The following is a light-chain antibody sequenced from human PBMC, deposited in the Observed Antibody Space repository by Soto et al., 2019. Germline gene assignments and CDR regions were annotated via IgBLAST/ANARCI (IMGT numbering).Light chain of an antibody. CDR1: QSVSSN. CDR3: QQYNNWPPLT. CDR2: GAS. J-gene: IGKJ4*01. V-gene: IGKV3-15*01. Sequence: EVVMTQSPATLSVSPVERATLSCRASQSVSSNLAWYQQKPGQAPRLLIFGASNRATGIPARFSGSGSGTEFTLTISSLQSEDFAVYFCQQYNNWPPLTFGGGTKVEIK.